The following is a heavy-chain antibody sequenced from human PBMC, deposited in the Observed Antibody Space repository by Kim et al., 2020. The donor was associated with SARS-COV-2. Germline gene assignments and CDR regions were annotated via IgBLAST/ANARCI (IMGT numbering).Heavy chain of an antibody. J-gene: IGHJ4*01. CDR1: GFTFSSYA. D-gene: IGHD3-9*01. Sequence: GGSMRLSCAASGFTFSSYAMHGVRQAPGKGLEWVAVISYDGSNKYYADSVKGRFTISRDNSKNTLYLQMNSLRAEDTAVYYCARSGVPSTIFCHLDYWG. V-gene: IGHV3-30*04. CDR2: ISYDGSNK. CDR3: ARSGVPSTIFCHLDY.